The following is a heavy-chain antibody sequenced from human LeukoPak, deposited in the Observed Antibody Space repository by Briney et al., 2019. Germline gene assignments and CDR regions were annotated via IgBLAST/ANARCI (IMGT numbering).Heavy chain of an antibody. CDR3: AKALPYSSSWDYYYYAMDV. D-gene: IGHD6-13*01. V-gene: IGHV1-46*01. CDR1: GYSFPSNF. CDR2: INPSGGST. J-gene: IGHJ6*02. Sequence: GAAVNVSCKASGYSFPSNFMHWVRQPPRKGHEWMGIINPSGGSTSYAQKFQGRVSMTRDTSTSTVYMQLSSLTSEDTAVYYCAKALPYSSSWDYYYYAMDVWGQGTTVAVSS.